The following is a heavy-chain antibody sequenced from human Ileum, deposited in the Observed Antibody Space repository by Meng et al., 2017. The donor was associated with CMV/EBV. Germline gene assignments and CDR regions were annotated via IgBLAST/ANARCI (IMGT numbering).Heavy chain of an antibody. Sequence: GESLKISCAASGFTFSSYSMNWVRQAPGKGLEWVSYISSSSSTIYYADSVKGRFTISRDNAKNTLYLQMNSLRAEDTAVYYCARPFGMDVWGQGTTVTVSS. J-gene: IGHJ6*02. CDR2: ISSSSSTI. D-gene: IGHD3-16*01. CDR1: GFTFSSYS. CDR3: ARPFGMDV. V-gene: IGHV3-48*04.